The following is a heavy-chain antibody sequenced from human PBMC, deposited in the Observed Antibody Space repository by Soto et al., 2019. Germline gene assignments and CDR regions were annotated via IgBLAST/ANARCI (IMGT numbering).Heavy chain of an antibody. CDR2: INAGNGNT. CDR1: GYTFTSYA. D-gene: IGHD3-16*01. Sequence: GASVKVSCKASGYTFTSYAMHWVRQAPGQRLEWMGWINAGNGNTKYSQKFQGRVTITRDTSASTAYMELSSLRSEDTAVYYCARFPYDYIWGSYTLDYWGQGTLVTVSS. CDR3: ARFPYDYIWGSYTLDY. V-gene: IGHV1-3*01. J-gene: IGHJ4*02.